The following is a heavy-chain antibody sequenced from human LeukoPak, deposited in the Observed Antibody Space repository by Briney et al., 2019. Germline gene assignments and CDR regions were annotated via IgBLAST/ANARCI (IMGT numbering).Heavy chain of an antibody. D-gene: IGHD6-19*01. CDR2: IYHSGST. Sequence: SETLSLTCTVSGYSISSGYYWGWIRQPPGKGLDWIGSIYHSGSTYSSPSLKSRVTISVDTSRNQFSLKLTSVTAADTAVYYCARLTSGWFWFDPWGQGTLVTVSS. CDR1: GYSISSGYY. V-gene: IGHV4-38-2*02. CDR3: ARLTSGWFWFDP. J-gene: IGHJ5*02.